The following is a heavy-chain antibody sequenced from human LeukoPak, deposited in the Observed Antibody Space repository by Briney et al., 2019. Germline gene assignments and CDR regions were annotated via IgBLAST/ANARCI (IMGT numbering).Heavy chain of an antibody. CDR2: ISGSGGST. CDR3: AKDRGSLYYGSGSQENNGMDV. CDR1: GFTFSSYA. J-gene: IGHJ6*02. D-gene: IGHD3-10*01. Sequence: GGSLRLSCAASGFTFSSYAMSWVRQAPGKGLEWVSAISGSGGSTYYADSVKGRFTISRDNSKNTLYLQMNSLRAEDTAVYYCAKDRGSLYYGSGSQENNGMDVWGQGTTVTVSS. V-gene: IGHV3-23*01.